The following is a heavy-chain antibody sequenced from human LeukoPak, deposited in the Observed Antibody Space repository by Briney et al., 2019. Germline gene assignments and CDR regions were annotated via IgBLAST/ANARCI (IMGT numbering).Heavy chain of an antibody. J-gene: IGHJ4*02. V-gene: IGHV3-23*01. D-gene: IGHD5-18*01. CDR1: GFTFSSYA. CDR3: ARDQGGLTSYGSSPLDS. Sequence: GGSLRLSCAVAGFTFSSYAMSWVRQAPGKGLEWVSGISGSDGSTYYADSVKGRFTISRDNSKNSVYLQMNSLRAEDTAAYYCARDQGGLTSYGSSPLDSWGQGTLVTVSS. CDR2: ISGSDGST.